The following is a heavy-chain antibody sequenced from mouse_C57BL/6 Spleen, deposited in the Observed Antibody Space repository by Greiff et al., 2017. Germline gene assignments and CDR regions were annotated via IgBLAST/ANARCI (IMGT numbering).Heavy chain of an antibody. CDR3: ARFDWDAMDY. J-gene: IGHJ4*01. V-gene: IGHV1-80*01. Sequence: VKLMESGAELVKPGASVKISCKASGYAFSSYWMNWVKQRPGKGLEWIGQIYPGDGDTNYNGKFKGKATLTADKSSSTAYMQLSSLTSEDSAVYFCARFDWDAMDYWGQGTSVTVSS. CDR2: IYPGDGDT. CDR1: GYAFSSYW. D-gene: IGHD4-1*01.